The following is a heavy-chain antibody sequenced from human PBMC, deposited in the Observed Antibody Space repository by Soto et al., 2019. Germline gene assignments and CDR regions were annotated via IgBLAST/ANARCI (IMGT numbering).Heavy chain of an antibody. CDR1: GFTFDDYA. CDR2: ISWNSGSI. Sequence: EVQLVESGGGLVQPGRSLRLSCAASGFTFDDYAMHWVRQAPGKGLEWVSGISWNSGSIGYADSVKGRFTISRDNAKNSLYLQMNSLRAEDTALYYCAKADMVGERTNYYYYYMDVWGKGTTVTVSS. J-gene: IGHJ6*03. CDR3: AKADMVGERTNYYYYYMDV. V-gene: IGHV3-9*01. D-gene: IGHD3-10*01.